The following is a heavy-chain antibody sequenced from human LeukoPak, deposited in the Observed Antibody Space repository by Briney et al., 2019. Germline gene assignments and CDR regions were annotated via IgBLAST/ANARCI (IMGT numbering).Heavy chain of an antibody. D-gene: IGHD2-15*01. Sequence: PGGSLRLSCAASGVTFSSYAMSWVRQAPGKGLEWVSAISGSGGSTYYADSVKGRFTISRDNSKNTLYLQMNSLRAEDTAVYYCVKAPSAQYYYYMDVWGKGTTVTVSS. CDR1: GVTFSSYA. J-gene: IGHJ6*03. V-gene: IGHV3-23*01. CDR3: VKAPSAQYYYYMDV. CDR2: ISGSGGST.